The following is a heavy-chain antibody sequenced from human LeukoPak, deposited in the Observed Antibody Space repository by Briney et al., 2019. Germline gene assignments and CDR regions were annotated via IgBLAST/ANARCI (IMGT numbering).Heavy chain of an antibody. CDR3: AIDTMVRGVKPFY. V-gene: IGHV3-66*01. CDR2: IYSGGST. D-gene: IGHD3-10*01. J-gene: IGHJ4*02. Sequence: PGGSLRLSCAASGFTVSSNYMSWVRQAPGKGLEWVSVIYSGGSTYYADSVKGRFTISRDNSKNTLYLQMNSLRAEDTAVYYCAIDTMVRGVKPFYWGQGTLVTVSS. CDR1: GFTVSSNY.